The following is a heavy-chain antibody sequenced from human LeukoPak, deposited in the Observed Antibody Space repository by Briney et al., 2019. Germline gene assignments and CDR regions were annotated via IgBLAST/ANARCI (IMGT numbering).Heavy chain of an antibody. D-gene: IGHD1-26*01. Sequence: GGSLRLSCAASGFTFSTHAMCWVRQAPGMGLEWMGIISYDGTNEYYADSVKGRLTVSRDNSKNTVYPQMNSLRPEDTAVYYCARARSGSYAYFDYWGQGTLVTVSS. J-gene: IGHJ4*02. CDR2: ISYDGTNE. CDR1: GFTFSTHA. V-gene: IGHV3-30-3*01. CDR3: ARARSGSYAYFDY.